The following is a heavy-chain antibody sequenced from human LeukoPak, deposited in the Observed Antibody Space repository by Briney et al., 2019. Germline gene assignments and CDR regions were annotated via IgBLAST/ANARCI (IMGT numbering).Heavy chain of an antibody. Sequence: GGSLRLSCAASGFTFHTNTMNWVRQAPGKGLEWVSSISSSSSYIFYVDSLKGRFTISRDNAKNSLYLQMNSLRAEDTAVYYCARAFRGGYAFDYWGQGTLVTVSS. V-gene: IGHV3-21*01. CDR1: GFTFHTNT. CDR3: ARAFRGGYAFDY. D-gene: IGHD5-12*01. J-gene: IGHJ4*02. CDR2: ISSSSSYI.